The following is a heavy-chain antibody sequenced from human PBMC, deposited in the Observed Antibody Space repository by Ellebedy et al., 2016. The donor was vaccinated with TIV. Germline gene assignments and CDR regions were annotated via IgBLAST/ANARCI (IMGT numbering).Heavy chain of an antibody. J-gene: IGHJ4*02. Sequence: AASVKVSCKVFGYTLTELSIHWVRQAPGQGLEWMGRIMPILDIANYPQKFQGRVTITADKSTSTAYMELRSLRSEDTAVYYCARDLLGSADYWGQGTLVTVSS. V-gene: IGHV1-69*04. D-gene: IGHD3-22*01. CDR2: IMPILDIA. CDR3: ARDLLGSADY. CDR1: GYTLTELS.